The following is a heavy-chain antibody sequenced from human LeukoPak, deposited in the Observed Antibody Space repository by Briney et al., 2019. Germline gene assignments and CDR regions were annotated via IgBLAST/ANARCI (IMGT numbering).Heavy chain of an antibody. J-gene: IGHJ4*02. CDR2: IKSKTDGGTT. CDR1: GFTFSNAW. V-gene: IGHV3-15*01. D-gene: IGHD6-19*01. CDR3: AKDVAGYSSGWFLWYFDY. Sequence: GGSLRLSCAASGFTFSNAWMSWVRQAPGKGLEWVGRIKSKTDGGTTDYAALVKGRFTISRDDSKNTLYLQMNSLRAEDTAVYYCAKDVAGYSSGWFLWYFDYWGQGTLVTVSS.